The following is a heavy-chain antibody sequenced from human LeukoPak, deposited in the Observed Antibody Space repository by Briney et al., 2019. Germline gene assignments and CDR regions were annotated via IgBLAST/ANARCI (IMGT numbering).Heavy chain of an antibody. CDR3: VRGVVCANGVCRTRLDY. Sequence: PGGSLRLSCAASGFTFSGYPIHWVRQAPGKGLEWVAVISYDGSNKYYADSVKGRFTISRDNSKDTLYLQMSSLRAEDTAVYYCVRGVVCANGVCRTRLDYWGQGTLVTVSS. D-gene: IGHD2-8*01. CDR1: GFTFSGYP. J-gene: IGHJ4*02. V-gene: IGHV3-30*14. CDR2: ISYDGSNK.